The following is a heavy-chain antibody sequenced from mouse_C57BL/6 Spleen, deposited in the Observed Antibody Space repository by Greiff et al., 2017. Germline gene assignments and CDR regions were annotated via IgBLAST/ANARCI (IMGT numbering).Heavy chain of an antibody. CDR2: FYPGDGDT. CDR1: GYAFRSSW. V-gene: IGHV1-82*01. D-gene: IGHD2-3*01. CDR3: ARNNLYAYFDY. J-gene: IGHJ2*01. Sequence: QVQLQQSGPELVTPGASVKISCKASGYAFRSSWLNWVKQRPGMGLEWIGRFYPGDGDTNYNGKFKGKATLTADKSSSTAYMQLSSLTSEDSAVYFCARNNLYAYFDYWGQGTTLTVSS.